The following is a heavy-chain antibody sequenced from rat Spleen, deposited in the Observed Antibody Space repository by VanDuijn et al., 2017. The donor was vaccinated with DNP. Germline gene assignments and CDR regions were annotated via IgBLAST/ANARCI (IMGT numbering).Heavy chain of an antibody. CDR1: GFTFSDYN. Sequence: EVQLVESGGGLVQPGGSLKLSCAASGFTFSDYNMAWVRQAPKKGLEWVATISYDGSSTYYRDSVKGRFTISRDNAKSTLYLQMDSLSSEDTATYYCARHYGGYSYYWYFDFWGPGTMVTVSS. V-gene: IGHV5-7*01. CDR3: ARHYGGYSYYWYFDF. J-gene: IGHJ1*01. CDR2: ISYDGSST. D-gene: IGHD1-11*01.